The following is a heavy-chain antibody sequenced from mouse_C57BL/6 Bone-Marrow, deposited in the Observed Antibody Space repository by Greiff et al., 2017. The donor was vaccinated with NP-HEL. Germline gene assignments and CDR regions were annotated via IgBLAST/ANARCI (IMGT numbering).Heavy chain of an antibody. CDR3: ARAPGSSNYFDY. V-gene: IGHV7-1*01. CDR2: SRNKANDYTT. D-gene: IGHD1-1*01. Sequence: EVKVVESGGGLVQSGRSLRLSCATSGFTFSDFYMEWVRQAPGKGLEWIAASRNKANDYTTEYSSSVKGRFIVSRDTSQSILYLQMNALRAEDTAMYYCARAPGSSNYFDYWGQGTTLTVSS. CDR1: GFTFSDFY. J-gene: IGHJ2*01.